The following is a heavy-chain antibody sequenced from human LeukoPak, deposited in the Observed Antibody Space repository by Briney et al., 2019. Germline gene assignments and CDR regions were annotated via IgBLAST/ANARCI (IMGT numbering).Heavy chain of an antibody. D-gene: IGHD3-22*01. CDR3: ARETPGGRYYYDSSGLDY. Sequence: ASVKVSCKASGGTFSSYAISWVRQAPGQGLEWMGGIIPIFGTANYAQKFQGRVTITTDESTSTAYMELSSLRSEDTAVYYCARETPGGRYYYDSSGLDYWGQGTLVTVSS. J-gene: IGHJ4*02. CDR2: IIPIFGTA. CDR1: GGTFSSYA. V-gene: IGHV1-69*05.